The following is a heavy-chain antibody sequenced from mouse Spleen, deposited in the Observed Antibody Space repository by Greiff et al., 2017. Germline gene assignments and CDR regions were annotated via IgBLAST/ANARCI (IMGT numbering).Heavy chain of an antibody. V-gene: IGHV5-16*01. CDR1: GFTFSDYY. CDR2: INYDGSST. CDR3: ARDCGDRALDY. J-gene: IGHJ4*01. Sequence: EVMLVESEGGLVQPGSSMKLSCTASGFTFSDYYMAWVRQVPEKGLEWVANINYDGSSTYYLDSLKSRFIISRDNAKNILYLQMSSLKSEDTATYYCARDCGDRALDYWGQGTSVTVSS. D-gene: IGHD3-3*01.